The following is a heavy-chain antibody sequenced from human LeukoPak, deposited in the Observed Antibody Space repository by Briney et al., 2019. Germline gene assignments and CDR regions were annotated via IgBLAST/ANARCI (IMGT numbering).Heavy chain of an antibody. CDR3: ARTPGYSYGYAFDI. V-gene: IGHV4-59*01. J-gene: IGHJ3*02. CDR2: IYYSGST. Sequence: SETLSLTCIVSGGSISSYYWSWIRQPPGKGLEWIGYIYYSGSTNYNPSLKSRVTISVDTSKNQFSLKLSSVTAADTAVYYCARTPGYSYGYAFDIWGQGTMVTVSS. CDR1: GGSISSYY. D-gene: IGHD5-18*01.